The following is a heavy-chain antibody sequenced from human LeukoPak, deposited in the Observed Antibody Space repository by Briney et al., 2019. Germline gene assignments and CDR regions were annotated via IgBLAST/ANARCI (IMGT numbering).Heavy chain of an antibody. V-gene: IGHV4-59*01. J-gene: IGHJ3*02. CDR3: ARDPLSTNDFDI. Sequence: SETLSLTSTVSGGSITNSYWNWIRQSPGKGLEWIGYINYSGSTNYNPSLKSRVTISVDTSKNQFSLKLSSVTAADTAVYFCARDPLSTNDFDIWGQGTMVTVSS. CDR1: GGSITNSY. D-gene: IGHD1-1*01. CDR2: INYSGST.